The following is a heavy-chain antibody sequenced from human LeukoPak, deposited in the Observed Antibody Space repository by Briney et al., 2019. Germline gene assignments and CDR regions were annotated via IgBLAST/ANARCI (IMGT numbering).Heavy chain of an antibody. CDR2: ISGDGVST. CDR3: ARESGKFDY. J-gene: IGHJ4*02. CDR1: GLPISDFA. Sequence: GGSLRLSCVAFGLPISDFAMHWVRQAPGKGLEWVSLISGDGVSTFYADSVKGRFSISRDNSKNSLSLEMNSLRTEDTAMYYCARESGKFDYWGQGTLVAVSS. V-gene: IGHV3-43*02.